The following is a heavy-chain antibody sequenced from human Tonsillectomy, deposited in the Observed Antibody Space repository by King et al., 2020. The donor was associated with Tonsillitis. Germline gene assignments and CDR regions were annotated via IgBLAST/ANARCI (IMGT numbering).Heavy chain of an antibody. D-gene: IGHD3-22*01. CDR1: GFTFGDYA. CDR2: IRSKAYGGTA. Sequence: VQLVESGGGLVQPGRSLRLSCTASGFTFGDYAMSWVRQAPGKGLEWVAFIRSKAYGGTAEYAASVKGRFTLSRDDSKSIAYLQMNSLKTDDTAVYYCTRPYYDSIWDWGQGTLVTVSS. CDR3: TRPYYDSIWD. J-gene: IGHJ4*02. V-gene: IGHV3-49*04.